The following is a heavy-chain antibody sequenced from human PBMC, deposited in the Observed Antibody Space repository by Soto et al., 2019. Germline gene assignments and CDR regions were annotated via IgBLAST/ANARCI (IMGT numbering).Heavy chain of an antibody. CDR3: AKAESSYASGWYAY. J-gene: IGHJ4*02. CDR1: GFTFSSYA. Sequence: VQLLESGGGLVQPGGSLRLSCVASGFTFSSYAMSWVRQAPGKGLEWVSAISSAGRTYYADSVKGRFTISRDNSKNTLYLQMNSLRAEDTAVHYCAKAESSYASGWYAYWGQGTLVTVSS. CDR2: ISSAGRT. D-gene: IGHD6-19*01. V-gene: IGHV3-23*01.